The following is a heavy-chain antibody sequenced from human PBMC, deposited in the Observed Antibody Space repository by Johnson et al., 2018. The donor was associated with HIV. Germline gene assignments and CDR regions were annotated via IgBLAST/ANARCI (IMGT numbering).Heavy chain of an antibody. CDR3: TTDDEAFDI. CDR2: IKSKSDGGTT. J-gene: IGHJ3*02. CDR1: GFTFSNAW. V-gene: IGHV3-15*01. Sequence: EVQLVESGGGLVKPGGSLRLSCAASGFTFSNAWMSWVRQVPGKGLEWVGRIKSKSDGGTTDYAAPVKGRFIISRDYSKSTLYLQMNSLKTEDTAVYYCTTDDEAFDIWGQGTMVTVSS.